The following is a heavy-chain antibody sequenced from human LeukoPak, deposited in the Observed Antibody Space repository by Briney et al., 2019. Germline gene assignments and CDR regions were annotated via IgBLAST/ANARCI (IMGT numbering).Heavy chain of an antibody. CDR3: AREAAAAGVDY. CDR2: IYYSGST. Sequence: KTSETLSLTCTVSGGSISSYYWSWIRQPPGKGLEWIGYIYYSGSTNYNPSLKSRVTISVDTSKNQFSLKLSSVTAADTAVYYCAREAAAAGVDYWGQGTLVTVSS. CDR1: GGSISSYY. D-gene: IGHD6-13*01. J-gene: IGHJ4*02. V-gene: IGHV4-59*01.